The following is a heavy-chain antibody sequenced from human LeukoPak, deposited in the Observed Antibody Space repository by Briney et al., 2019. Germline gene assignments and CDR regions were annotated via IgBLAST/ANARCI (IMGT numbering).Heavy chain of an antibody. Sequence: SVKVSCKASGGTFSSYAISWVRQAPGQGLEWMGRIIPIFGTANYAQKFQGRVTITTDESTSTAYMELSSLRSEDTAVYYCARENPNWGSIQLDYWGQGTLVTVSS. D-gene: IGHD7-27*01. J-gene: IGHJ4*02. V-gene: IGHV1-69*05. CDR3: ARENPNWGSIQLDY. CDR2: IIPIFGTA. CDR1: GGTFSSYA.